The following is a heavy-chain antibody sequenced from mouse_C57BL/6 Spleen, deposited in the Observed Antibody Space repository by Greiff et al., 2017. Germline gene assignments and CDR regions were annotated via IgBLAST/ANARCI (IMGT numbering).Heavy chain of an antibody. CDR2: IRNKANGYTT. CDR3: ARRYRYYAMDY. CDR1: GFTFTDYY. V-gene: IGHV7-3*01. Sequence: EVKLMESGGGLVQPGGSLSLSCAASGFTFTDYYMSWVRQPPGKALEWLGFIRNKANGYTTEYSASVKGWFTISRDNSQSILYLQMNALRAEDSATYYCARRYRYYAMDYWGQGTSVTVSS. J-gene: IGHJ4*01.